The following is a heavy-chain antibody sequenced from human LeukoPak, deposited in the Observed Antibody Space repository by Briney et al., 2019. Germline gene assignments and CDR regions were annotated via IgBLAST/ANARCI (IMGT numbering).Heavy chain of an antibody. CDR3: ARVVYRGENWFDP. V-gene: IGHV4-59*02. CDR1: RGLVSSDY. J-gene: IGHJ5*02. D-gene: IGHD3-10*01. CDR2: IFSNGNT. Sequence: PSETLSLTCTVYRGLVSSDYWTWIRQPPGKGLEWVGYIFSNGNTEYSPSLESRATISVDTSKNQCSLKLTSVTAADTAVYYCARVVYRGENWFDPWGQGTLVTVSS.